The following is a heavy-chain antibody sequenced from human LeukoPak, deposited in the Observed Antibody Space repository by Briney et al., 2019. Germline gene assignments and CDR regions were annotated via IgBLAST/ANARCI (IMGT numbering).Heavy chain of an antibody. CDR1: GGTFSSYA. CDR3: AKDLGRYRNNYFDY. D-gene: IGHD1-26*01. CDR2: IIPILGIA. V-gene: IGHV1-69*04. J-gene: IGHJ4*02. Sequence: ASVKVSCKASGGTFSSYAISWVRQAPGQGLEWMGRIIPILGIANYAQKFQGRVTITADKSTSTAYMELSSLRSEDTAVYYCAKDLGRYRNNYFDYWGQGTLVTVSS.